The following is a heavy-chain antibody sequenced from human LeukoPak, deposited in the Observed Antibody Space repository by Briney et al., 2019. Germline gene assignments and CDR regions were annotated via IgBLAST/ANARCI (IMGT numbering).Heavy chain of an antibody. CDR2: IWYDGSNK. CDR1: GFTFRSYG. J-gene: IGHJ4*02. D-gene: IGHD6-13*01. Sequence: GRSLRLSCAASGFTFRSYGMHWVRQAPGKGLEWVAVIWYDGSNKYYADSVKGRFTVSRDNAKNTLSLQMNSLRAEDTAVYYCARDRSISAAGDTYWGQGTLVTVSS. V-gene: IGHV3-33*01. CDR3: ARDRSISAAGDTY.